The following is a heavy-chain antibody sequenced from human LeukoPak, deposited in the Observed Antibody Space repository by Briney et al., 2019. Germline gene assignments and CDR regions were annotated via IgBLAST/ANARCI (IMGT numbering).Heavy chain of an antibody. Sequence: GGSLRLSCAASGFTFSSYGMHWVRQAPGKGLEWVAVISYDGSNKYYADSVKGRFTISRDNSKNTLYLQMDSLRAEDTAVYYCAKDQGYYYDSCDLDYWGQGTLVTVSS. CDR2: ISYDGSNK. CDR1: GFTFSSYG. J-gene: IGHJ4*02. CDR3: AKDQGYYYDSCDLDY. V-gene: IGHV3-30*18. D-gene: IGHD3-22*01.